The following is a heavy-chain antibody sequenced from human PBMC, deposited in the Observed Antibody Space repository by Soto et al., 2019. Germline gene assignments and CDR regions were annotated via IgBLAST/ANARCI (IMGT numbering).Heavy chain of an antibody. J-gene: IGHJ6*03. D-gene: IGHD3-10*01. Sequence: CKASGGTFSSYTISWVRQAPGQGLEWMGRIIPILGIANYAQKFQGRVTITADKSTSTAYMELSSLRSEDTAVYYCARGVDYYGSGSYRYYYMDIWGKGTTVTVSS. V-gene: IGHV1-69*02. CDR2: IIPILGIA. CDR1: GGTFSSYT. CDR3: ARGVDYYGSGSYRYYYMDI.